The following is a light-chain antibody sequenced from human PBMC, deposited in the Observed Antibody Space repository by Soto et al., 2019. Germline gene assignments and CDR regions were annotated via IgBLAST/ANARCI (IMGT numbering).Light chain of an antibody. CDR2: DAS. CDR3: QQRSNWAFT. Sequence: IVLTQSPATLSWSPGERATLSCRASQSVCSYLAWYQQKPGQAPRLLIYDASNRATGIPARFSGSGSGTDFPLTISSLEPEDFAVYYCQQRSNWAFTFGPGTKVDIK. V-gene: IGKV3-11*01. J-gene: IGKJ3*01. CDR1: QSVCSY.